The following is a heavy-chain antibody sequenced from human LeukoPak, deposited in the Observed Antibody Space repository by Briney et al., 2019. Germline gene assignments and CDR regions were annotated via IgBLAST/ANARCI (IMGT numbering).Heavy chain of an antibody. D-gene: IGHD4-17*01. CDR2: IGGSGGIT. CDR1: GFTFSSYA. Sequence: PGGSLRLSCAASGFTFSSYAMSWVRQAPGTGLGWVSSIGGSGGITYYADSVKGRFTISRDNSKNTLYLQMSSLRAEDTAVYYCAKDMSFGDYSDDYWGQGTLVTVSS. J-gene: IGHJ4*02. V-gene: IGHV3-23*01. CDR3: AKDMSFGDYSDDY.